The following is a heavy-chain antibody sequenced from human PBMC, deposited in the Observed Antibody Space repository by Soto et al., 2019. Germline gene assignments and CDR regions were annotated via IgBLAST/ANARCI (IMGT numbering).Heavy chain of an antibody. V-gene: IGHV1-69*13. CDR2: IIPIFGTA. CDR3: ARDCSGGSCYSNLDY. CDR1: GGTFSSYA. D-gene: IGHD2-15*01. J-gene: IGHJ4*02. Sequence: SVKVSCKASGGTFSSYAISWVRQAPGQGLEWMGGIIPIFGTANYAQKFQGRVTITADESTSTAYMELSSLRSEDTAVYYCARDCSGGSCYSNLDYWGQGTLVTVSS.